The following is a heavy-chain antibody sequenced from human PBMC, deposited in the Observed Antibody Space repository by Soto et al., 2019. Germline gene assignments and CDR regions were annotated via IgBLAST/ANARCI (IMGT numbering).Heavy chain of an antibody. D-gene: IGHD3-22*01. CDR1: GYPFTSFG. CDR2: ISSNNLKA. Sequence: QIQLVQSGTEVKKPGASVKVSCKTSGYPFTSFGIAWVRQAPGQGLEWLGWISSNNLKARYGRNFQGRVTMTTDSTTTTAYMELSSMRSGDTDIYYCARGDYEGNGAVIHFDHWGQVTLVNVSS. J-gene: IGHJ4*02. CDR3: ARGDYEGNGAVIHFDH. V-gene: IGHV1-18*01.